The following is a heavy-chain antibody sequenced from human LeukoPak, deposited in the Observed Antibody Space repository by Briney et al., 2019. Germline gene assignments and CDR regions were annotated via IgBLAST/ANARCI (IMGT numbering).Heavy chain of an antibody. V-gene: IGHV3-33*06. Sequence: LGRSLRLSCAASGFTFSSYGMHWVRPAPGKGLDWVAVIWYDGSNKYYADSVKGRFTISRDNSKNPLYLQMNSLRAEDTAVYYCAKEGYCSGGSCYPWFDPWGQGTLVTVSS. CDR3: AKEGYCSGGSCYPWFDP. CDR2: IWYDGSNK. J-gene: IGHJ5*02. D-gene: IGHD2-15*01. CDR1: GFTFSSYG.